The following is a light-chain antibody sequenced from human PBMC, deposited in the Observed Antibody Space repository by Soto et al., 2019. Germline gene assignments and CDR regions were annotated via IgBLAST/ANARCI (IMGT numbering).Light chain of an antibody. CDR1: RSNVGRNS. Sequence: QAVVTQPPSASQTPGQRVTISCSGSRSNVGRNSVSWYQHVPGTAPKLLIYSHDQRPSGVPDRISASRSGTAASLAISGLRSEDEAFYYCAAWDDSLNAWVFGGGTKLT. CDR2: SHD. V-gene: IGLV1-44*01. J-gene: IGLJ3*02. CDR3: AAWDDSLNAWV.